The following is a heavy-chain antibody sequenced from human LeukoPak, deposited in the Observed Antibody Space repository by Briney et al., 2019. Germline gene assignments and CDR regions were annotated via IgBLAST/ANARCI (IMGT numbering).Heavy chain of an antibody. V-gene: IGHV3-74*01. D-gene: IGHD6-13*01. CDR1: GFTFSSYW. CDR2: INSDGSST. CDR3: AKFAAAGTRSWFDP. Sequence: PGGSLRLSCAASGFTFSSYWMHWVRQAPGKGLVWVSRINSDGSSTSYADSVKGRFTISRDNSKNTLYLQMNSLRAEDTAVYYCAKFAAAGTRSWFDPWGQGTLVTVSS. J-gene: IGHJ5*02.